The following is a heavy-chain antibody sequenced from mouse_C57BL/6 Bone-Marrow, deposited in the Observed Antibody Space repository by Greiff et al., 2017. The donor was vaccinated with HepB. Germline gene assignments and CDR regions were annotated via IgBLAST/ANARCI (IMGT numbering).Heavy chain of an antibody. Sequence: QVQLKESGAELARPGASVKLSCKASGYTFTSYGISWVKQRTGQGLEWIGEIYPRSGNTYYNEKFKGKATLTADKSSSTAYMELRSLTSEDSAVYFCARYGPYWYFDVWGTGTTVTVSS. CDR1: GYTFTSYG. D-gene: IGHD1-1*02. CDR2: IYPRSGNT. CDR3: ARYGPYWYFDV. J-gene: IGHJ1*03. V-gene: IGHV1-81*01.